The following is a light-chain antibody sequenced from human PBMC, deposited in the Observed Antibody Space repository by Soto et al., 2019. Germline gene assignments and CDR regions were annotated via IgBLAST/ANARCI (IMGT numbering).Light chain of an antibody. V-gene: IGLV2-14*01. CDR2: DVS. Sequence: QSALTQPASVSGSPGQSITISCTGSSSDVGGYNYVSWYQQHPGKAPKLMIYDVSNRPSGVSNRFSGSKSGNTASLTISGLQAEDEADYYCSSYTSSSPYVVFSGGTKVTVL. J-gene: IGLJ2*01. CDR3: SSYTSSSPYVV. CDR1: SSDVGGYNY.